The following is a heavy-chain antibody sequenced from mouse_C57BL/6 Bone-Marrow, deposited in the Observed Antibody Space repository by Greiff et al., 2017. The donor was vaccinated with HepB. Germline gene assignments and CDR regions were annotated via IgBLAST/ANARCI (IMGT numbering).Heavy chain of an antibody. CDR3: AREGGVITTVDWYFDV. D-gene: IGHD1-1*01. CDR2: IYPGSGST. J-gene: IGHJ1*03. Sequence: QVQLQQPGAELVKPGASVKMSCKASGYTFTSYWITWVKQRPGQGLEWIGDIYPGSGSTNYNEKFKSKATLTVDTSSSTAYMQLSSLTSEDAAVYDCAREGGVITTVDWYFDVWGTGTTVTVSS. V-gene: IGHV1-55*01. CDR1: GYTFTSYW.